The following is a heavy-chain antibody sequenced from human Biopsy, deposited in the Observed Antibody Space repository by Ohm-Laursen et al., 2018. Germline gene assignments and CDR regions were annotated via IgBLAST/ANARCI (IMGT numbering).Heavy chain of an antibody. CDR1: GFTFDDYA. CDR3: AKDVRVKVQLDGMDV. Sequence: LTLTCAASGFTFDDYAMHWVRQAPGKGLEWVSGISWHSGSRGYADSVKGRFTISRDNAKKLLYLQMNSLRAEDTALYYCAKDVRVKVQLDGMDVWGQGTTVTVSS. D-gene: IGHD1-1*01. CDR2: ISWHSGSR. J-gene: IGHJ6*02. V-gene: IGHV3-9*01.